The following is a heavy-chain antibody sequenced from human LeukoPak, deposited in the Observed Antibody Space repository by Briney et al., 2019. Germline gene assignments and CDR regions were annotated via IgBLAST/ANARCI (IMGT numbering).Heavy chain of an antibody. CDR2: ISGSGEMI. CDR3: AGGQMFTSGGFDD. Sequence: GGSLRLSCGASGFTFGNYGMSWVRQASGKGLEWVSGISGSGEMIHYADSVRGRFTISRDNSKNTVNLQMNSLRAEDTALCYCAGGQMFTSGGFDDWGQGTLVTVSS. D-gene: IGHD6-19*01. V-gene: IGHV3-23*01. CDR1: GFTFGNYG. J-gene: IGHJ4*02.